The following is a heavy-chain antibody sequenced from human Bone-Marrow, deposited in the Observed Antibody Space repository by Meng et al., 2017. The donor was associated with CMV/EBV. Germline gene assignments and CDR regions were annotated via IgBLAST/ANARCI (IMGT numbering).Heavy chain of an antibody. V-gene: IGHV1-18*01. J-gene: IGHJ5*02. D-gene: IGHD3-10*01. CDR3: ARIAGVRGVINFAWFDP. CDR1: GYTFTSYG. CDR2: ISAYNGNT. Sequence: ASVKVSCKASGYTFTSYGISWVRQAPGQGLEWMGWISAYNGNTNYAQKLQGRVTMTTDTSTSTAYMELRSLRSDDTAVYYCARIAGVRGVINFAWFDPWGQGTLVTVSS.